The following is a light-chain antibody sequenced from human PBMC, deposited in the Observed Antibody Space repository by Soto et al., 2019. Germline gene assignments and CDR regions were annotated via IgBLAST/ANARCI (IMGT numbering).Light chain of an antibody. CDR3: QKNYSTPLT. J-gene: IGKJ4*01. CDR1: QSVLYSSNNKNY. V-gene: IGKV4-1*01. CDR2: WAS. Sequence: DIVMTQSPDSLAVSLGERATINCKSSQSVLYSSNNKNYLTWYQQKPGQPPKLLIYWASTRESGVPDRFSGRGPGKNFPSTSGSLQAEDGAVYTFQKNYSTPLTFGGGPKVRSN.